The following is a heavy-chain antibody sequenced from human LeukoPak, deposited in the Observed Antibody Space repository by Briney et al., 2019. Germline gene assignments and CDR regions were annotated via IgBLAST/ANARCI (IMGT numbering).Heavy chain of an antibody. V-gene: IGHV1-69*05. J-gene: IGHJ6*03. CDR3: ARETPPHLAARYYYYYYMDV. CDR1: GGTFSSYA. Sequence: SVKVSCKASGGTFSSYAISWVRQAPGQGLEWMGRIIPIFGTANYAQKFQGRVTITTDESTSTAYMELSSLRSEDTAVYYCARETPPHLAARYYYYYYMDVWGKGTTVTVSS. CDR2: IIPIFGTA. D-gene: IGHD3-16*01.